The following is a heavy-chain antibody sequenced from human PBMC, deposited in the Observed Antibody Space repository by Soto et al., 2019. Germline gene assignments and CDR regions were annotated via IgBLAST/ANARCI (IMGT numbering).Heavy chain of an antibody. J-gene: IGHJ6*02. CDR3: ARDTREGFWSGYSLNYYYYYGMDV. CDR2: ISSSSSYI. Sequence: PGGSLRLSCAASGFTFCSYSMDWVRQEPGKGLEWVSSISSSSSYIYYADSVKGRFTISRDNAKNSLYLQMNSLRAEDTAVYYCARDTREGFWSGYSLNYYYYYGMDVWGQGTTVTVSS. CDR1: GFTFCSYS. D-gene: IGHD3-3*01. V-gene: IGHV3-21*01.